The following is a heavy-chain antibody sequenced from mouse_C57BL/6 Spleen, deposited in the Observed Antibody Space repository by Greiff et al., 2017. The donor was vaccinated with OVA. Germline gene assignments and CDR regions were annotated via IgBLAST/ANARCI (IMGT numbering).Heavy chain of an antibody. CDR3: ARGRVYYYGSSLDY. CDR2: IYPGDGDT. D-gene: IGHD1-1*01. V-gene: IGHV1-82*01. Sequence: FQLQQSGPELVKPGASVKISCTASGYAFSSSWMTWVKQRPGKGLEWIGRIYPGDGDTNYNGKFKGKATLTADKSSSTAYMQLSSLTSEDSAVYFCARGRVYYYGSSLDYWGQGTTLTVSS. J-gene: IGHJ2*01. CDR1: GYAFSSSW.